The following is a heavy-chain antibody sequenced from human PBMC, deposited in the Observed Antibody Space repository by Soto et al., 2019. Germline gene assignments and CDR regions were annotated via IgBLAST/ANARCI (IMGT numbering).Heavy chain of an antibody. CDR3: AQDAQPTPYYYYGMDV. D-gene: IGHD4-4*01. Sequence: QVQLVESGGGVVQPGRSLRLSCAASGFTFSSYGMHWVRQAPGKGLEWVAVISYDGSNKYYADSVKGRFTISRVNSKNTLYHQINSLGADGSALYYYAQDAQPTPYYYYGMDVWGQGTTVTVSS. J-gene: IGHJ6*02. CDR1: GFTFSSYG. CDR2: ISYDGSNK. V-gene: IGHV3-30*18.